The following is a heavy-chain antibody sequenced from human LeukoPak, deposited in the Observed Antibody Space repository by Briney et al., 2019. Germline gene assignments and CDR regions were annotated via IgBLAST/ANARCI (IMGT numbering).Heavy chain of an antibody. CDR2: MNPNSGNT. CDR1: GYTFTSYD. J-gene: IGHJ6*03. V-gene: IGHV1-8*01. Sequence: GASVKVSCKASGYTFTSYDINWVRQATGQGLEWMGWMNPNSGNTGYAQKFQGRVTMTRNTSISTAYMELSSLRSEDTAVYYCARGGVGIPYYYYYMDVWGKGTTVTVSS. CDR3: ARGGVGIPYYYYYMDV. D-gene: IGHD1-14*01.